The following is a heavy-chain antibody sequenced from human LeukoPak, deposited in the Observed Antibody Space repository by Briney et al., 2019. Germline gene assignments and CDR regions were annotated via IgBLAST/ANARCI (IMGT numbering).Heavy chain of an antibody. CDR2: FDPEDGET. J-gene: IGHJ4*02. CDR3: ATDKDGSGSYYT. Sequence: ASVKVSCKVSGYTLTELSMHWVRQAPGKGLEWMGGFDPEDGETIYAQKFQGRVTMTEDTSTDTAYMELSRLRSEDTAVYYCATDKDGSGSYYTWGQGTLVTVSS. CDR1: GYTLTELS. D-gene: IGHD3-10*01. V-gene: IGHV1-24*01.